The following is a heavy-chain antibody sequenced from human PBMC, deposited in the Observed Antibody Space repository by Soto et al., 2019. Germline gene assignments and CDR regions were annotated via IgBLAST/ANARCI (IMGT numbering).Heavy chain of an antibody. CDR2: IYPGDSDT. J-gene: IGHJ6*02. V-gene: IGHV5-51*01. Sequence: GESLKISCKGSGYSFSSYWIGWVRQMPGKGLEWMGIIYPGDSDTRYSPSFQGQVTISADKSINTAYLQWSSLKASDTAMYFCARRPFVFSSPGSGYYHNCMDVWGQGTTVTVSS. CDR1: GYSFSSYW. CDR3: ARRPFVFSSPGSGYYHNCMDV. D-gene: IGHD6-25*01.